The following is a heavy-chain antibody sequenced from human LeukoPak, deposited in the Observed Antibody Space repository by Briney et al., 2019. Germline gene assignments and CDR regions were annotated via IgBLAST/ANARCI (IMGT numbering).Heavy chain of an antibody. Sequence: GGSLRLSCAASGLIVSNNYMNWVRLAPGKGLEWVSIIYSGGSTHYADSVKGRFTVSRDNSKNTLFLEMNSLRVEDTAVYYCAKGRGFRVWDPWDNWGQGTLITVSS. D-gene: IGHD3-16*01. CDR2: IYSGGST. J-gene: IGHJ4*02. CDR1: GLIVSNNY. V-gene: IGHV3-53*01. CDR3: AKGRGFRVWDPWDN.